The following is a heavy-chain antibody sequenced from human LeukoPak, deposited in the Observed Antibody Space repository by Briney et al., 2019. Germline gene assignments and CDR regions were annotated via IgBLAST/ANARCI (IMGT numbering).Heavy chain of an antibody. CDR3: ARDGASGYLADY. CDR1: GYTLTGYY. J-gene: IGHJ4*02. V-gene: IGHV1-2*02. Sequence: VASVKVSCKASGYTLTGYYMHWVRQAPGQGLEWMGWINPNGGGTNYAQKFQGRVTMTRDTSISTAYMGLSRLGSDDTAVYYCARDGASGYLADYWGQGTLVTVSS. CDR2: INPNGGGT. D-gene: IGHD3-3*01.